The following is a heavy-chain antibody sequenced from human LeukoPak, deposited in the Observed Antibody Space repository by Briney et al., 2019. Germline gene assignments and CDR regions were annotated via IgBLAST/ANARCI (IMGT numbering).Heavy chain of an antibody. V-gene: IGHV3-23*01. CDR3: ARSWGYNYALDY. J-gene: IGHJ4*02. CDR2: ISASGGSS. D-gene: IGHD5-18*01. CDR1: GFTFSSYA. Sequence: WGSLRLSCAASGFTFSSYAMSWVRQAPGKGLEWVSGISASGGSSYCSDSVKGRFTISRDNSKKTLYLQMNSLRAEDTAVYYCARSWGYNYALDYWGQGTLVTVSS.